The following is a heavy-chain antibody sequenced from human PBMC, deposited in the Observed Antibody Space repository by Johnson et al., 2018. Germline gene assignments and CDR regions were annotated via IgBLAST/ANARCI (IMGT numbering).Heavy chain of an antibody. CDR3: ARDFVLQH. V-gene: IGHV3-30-3*01. CDR2: ISYDGSNK. D-gene: IGHD6-6*01. Sequence: QVQLVQSGGGVVQPGRSLRLSCAASGFTFSSYAMHWVRQAPGKGLEWVAVISYDGSNKYYADSVKGRFTISRDNSKNTLYLQMNSLRAEDTAVYYCARDFVLQHWGQGTLVTVSS. J-gene: IGHJ1*01. CDR1: GFTFSSYA.